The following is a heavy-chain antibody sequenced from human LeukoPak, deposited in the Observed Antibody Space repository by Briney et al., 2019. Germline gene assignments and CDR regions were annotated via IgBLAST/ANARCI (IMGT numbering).Heavy chain of an antibody. CDR2: IYHSGST. CDR1: GGSISSSSYY. V-gene: IGHV4-39*07. D-gene: IGHD4-17*01. J-gene: IGHJ4*02. CDR3: ARDPTNDYGDYEINY. Sequence: NPSETLSLTCTVSGGSISSSSYYWGWIRQPPGKGLEWIGSIYHSGSTYYNPSLKNRVTISVDTSKNQFSLKLSSVTAADTAVYYCARDPTNDYGDYEINYWGQGTLVTVSS.